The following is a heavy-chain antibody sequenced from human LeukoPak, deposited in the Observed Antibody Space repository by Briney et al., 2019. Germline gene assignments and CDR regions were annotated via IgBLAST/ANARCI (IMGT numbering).Heavy chain of an antibody. CDR3: ARYTTVTTGYFDY. CDR2: IFYSGST. D-gene: IGHD4-17*01. V-gene: IGHV4-59*01. CDR1: GGSISSYY. Sequence: SETLSLTCSVSGGSISSYYWSWIRQPPGKGLEWIGYIFYSGSTNYNPSHKSRVTISVDTSKNQFSLKLSSVTAADTAVYYCARYTTVTTGYFDYWGQGTLVTVSS. J-gene: IGHJ4*02.